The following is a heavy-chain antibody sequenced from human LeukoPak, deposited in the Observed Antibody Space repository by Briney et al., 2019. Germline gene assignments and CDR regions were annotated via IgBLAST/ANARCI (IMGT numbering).Heavy chain of an antibody. V-gene: IGHV5-10-1*01. CDR1: GYSFTTYW. Sequence: KHGESLQISCKGSGYSFTTYWISWVRQMPGKGLEWMGRIDPSDSYTNYSPSFQGHVTISADKSISTAYLQWSSLKASDTAMYYCARHRSRTTEFDYWGQGTLVTVSS. D-gene: IGHD1-1*01. CDR3: ARHRSRTTEFDY. J-gene: IGHJ4*02. CDR2: IDPSDSYT.